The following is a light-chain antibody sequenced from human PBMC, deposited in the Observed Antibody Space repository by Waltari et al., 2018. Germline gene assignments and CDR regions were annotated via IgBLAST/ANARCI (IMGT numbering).Light chain of an antibody. J-gene: IGKJ4*01. CDR3: QQRGSWPIT. CDR1: QRVNNY. V-gene: IGKV3-11*01. CDR2: DAY. Sequence: EIVLTQSPATMSLSPGERATLSCRAIQRVNNYLAWYLHKPGQAPRLLIYDAYNRATWSAARVSGSQSGTDFSITISSLEPEDLAGYYCQQRGSWPITFGGGTKVEIK.